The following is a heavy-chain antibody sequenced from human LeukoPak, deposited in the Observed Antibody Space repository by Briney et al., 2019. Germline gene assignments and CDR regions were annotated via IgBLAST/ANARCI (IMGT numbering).Heavy chain of an antibody. D-gene: IGHD3-22*01. CDR3: AGSGYPEGLDF. J-gene: IGHJ4*02. CDR1: GFIFSSYN. CDR2: IWYDGSNK. V-gene: IGHV3-33*01. Sequence: GGSLRLSCAASGFIFSSYNMHWVRQAPGKGLEWVAIIWYDGSNKYYADSVKGRFTISRDNSKKTLYLQMNSLRAEDTAVYYWAGSGYPEGLDFWGQGTLVTVSS.